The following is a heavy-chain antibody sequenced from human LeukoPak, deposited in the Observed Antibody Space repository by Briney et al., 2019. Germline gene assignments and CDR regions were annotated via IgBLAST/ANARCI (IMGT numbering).Heavy chain of an antibody. D-gene: IGHD3-22*01. CDR1: GFTFSSYW. CDR3: ARDPTMYYYDSRPDY. V-gene: IGHV3-74*01. J-gene: IGHJ4*02. CDR2: INNDGSTT. Sequence: GGSPRLSCAASGFTFSSYWMHWVRQAPGKGLVWVSRINNDGSTTSYADSVKGRFTISRDNAKNTLYLQMNSLRVEDTAVYYYARDPTMYYYDSRPDYWGQGTLVTVSS.